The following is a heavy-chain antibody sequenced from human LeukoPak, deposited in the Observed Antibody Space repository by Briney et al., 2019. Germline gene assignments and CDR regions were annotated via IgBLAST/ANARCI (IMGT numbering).Heavy chain of an antibody. CDR3: ARVSVAAAFDY. CDR1: GFTFNHYV. J-gene: IGHJ4*02. CDR2: IKQDGSEK. Sequence: GGSLRLSCAASGFTFNHYVISWVRQAPGKGLEWVANIKQDGSEKYYVDSVKGRFTISRDNAKNSLYLQMNSLRAEDTAVYYCARVSVAAAFDYWGQGTLVTDSS. V-gene: IGHV3-7*01. D-gene: IGHD6-19*01.